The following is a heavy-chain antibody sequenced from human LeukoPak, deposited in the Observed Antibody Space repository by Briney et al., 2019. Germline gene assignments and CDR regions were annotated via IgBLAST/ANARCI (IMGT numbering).Heavy chain of an antibody. V-gene: IGHV4-34*01. Sequence: PSETLSLTCAVYGGSFSGYYWSWLRQPPGKGLEWIGEINHSGSTNYNPSLKSRVTISVDTSKNQFSLKLSSVTAADTAVYYCARGRYYYGSGTNGYLDYWGQGTLVTVSS. J-gene: IGHJ4*02. D-gene: IGHD3-10*01. CDR2: INHSGST. CDR3: ARGRYYYGSGTNGYLDY. CDR1: GGSFSGYY.